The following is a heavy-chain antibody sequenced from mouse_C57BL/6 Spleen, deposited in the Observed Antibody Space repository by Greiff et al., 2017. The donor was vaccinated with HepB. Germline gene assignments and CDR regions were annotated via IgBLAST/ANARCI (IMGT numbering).Heavy chain of an antibody. CDR2: ISSGGDYT. V-gene: IGHV5-9-1*02. CDR1: GFTFSSYA. Sequence: EVKLMESGEGLVKPGGSLKLSCAASGFTFSSYAMSWVRQTPEKRLEWVAYISSGGDYTYYADTVKGRFTISRDNARYTLYLQMSSLTSEDTAMYYCTRDDVTTVVAPFDYWGQGTTLTVSS. CDR3: TRDDVTTVVAPFDY. J-gene: IGHJ2*01. D-gene: IGHD1-1*01.